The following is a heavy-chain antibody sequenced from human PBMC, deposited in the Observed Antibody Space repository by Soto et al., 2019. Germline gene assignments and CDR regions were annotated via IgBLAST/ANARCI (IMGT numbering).Heavy chain of an antibody. D-gene: IGHD3-10*01. V-gene: IGHV4-39*07. Sequence: SETLSLTCTVSGGSISSSSYYWGWIRQPPGKGLEWIGSIYYSGSTYYNPSLKSRVTISVDTSKNQYSLKLSSVTAADTAVYNCSRVRASYYYGSGSLPAPGYFDYWGQGTLVTVSS. CDR3: SRVRASYYYGSGSLPAPGYFDY. CDR1: GGSISSSSYY. CDR2: IYYSGST. J-gene: IGHJ4*02.